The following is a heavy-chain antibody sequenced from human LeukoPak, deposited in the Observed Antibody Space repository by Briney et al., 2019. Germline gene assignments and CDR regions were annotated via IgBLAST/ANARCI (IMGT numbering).Heavy chain of an antibody. CDR3: ARDQWWQLIAVAVTSYFDC. D-gene: IGHD6-19*01. J-gene: IGHJ4*02. CDR2: ITPSGGTM. CDR1: GFTFSSHS. V-gene: IGHV3-48*04. Sequence: GGSLRLSCAASGFTFSSHSMNWVRQAPGKGLEWLSYITPSGGTMSNSDSVKGRFTISKDNAKNSLYLQMNSLRAEDTAVYYCARDQWWQLIAVAVTSYFDCWGQGTLVTVSS.